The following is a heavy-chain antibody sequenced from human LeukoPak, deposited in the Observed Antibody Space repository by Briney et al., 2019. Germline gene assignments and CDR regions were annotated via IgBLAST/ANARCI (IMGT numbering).Heavy chain of an antibody. V-gene: IGHV1-18*01. CDR1: GYTFTDYV. Sequence: ASVKVSCKACGYTFTDYVISWVRQAPGQGLEWMGWINTYNGNTNYLLKLQGRVTMTRDTTTNTAYMELRSLRSDDTAVYYCARSWGYDGNWFDPWGQGTLVTVST. J-gene: IGHJ5*02. CDR2: INTYNGNT. D-gene: IGHD3-3*01. CDR3: ARSWGYDGNWFDP.